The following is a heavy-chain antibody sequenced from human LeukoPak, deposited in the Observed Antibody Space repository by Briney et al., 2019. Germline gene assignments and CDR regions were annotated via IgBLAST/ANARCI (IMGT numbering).Heavy chain of an antibody. CDR3: ARGVWDSRDPLSYYFDH. Sequence: PSETLSLTCTLSGGSMSTYYWTWIRQPAGKGLECIGRIFNLGITKYNPSLKSRVTMSVDTSKNQFSLKLTSVTAADTAVYYCARGVWDSRDPLSYYFDHWGQGTLVAVSS. D-gene: IGHD3-16*01. CDR1: GGSMSTYY. J-gene: IGHJ4*02. CDR2: IFNLGIT. V-gene: IGHV4-4*07.